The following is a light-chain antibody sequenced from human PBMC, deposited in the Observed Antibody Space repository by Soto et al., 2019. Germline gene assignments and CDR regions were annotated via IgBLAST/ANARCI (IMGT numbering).Light chain of an antibody. CDR2: EGS. J-gene: IGLJ3*02. CDR3: CSYAGSSRV. CDR1: SSDVGSYNL. Sequence: QSALTQPASVSGSPGQSITISCTGTSSDVGSYNLVSWYQQHPGKAPKLMIYEGSKRPSGVSNRFSGSKSGNTASLTICGLQADDEADYYCCSYAGSSRVFGGGTKLTVL. V-gene: IGLV2-23*01.